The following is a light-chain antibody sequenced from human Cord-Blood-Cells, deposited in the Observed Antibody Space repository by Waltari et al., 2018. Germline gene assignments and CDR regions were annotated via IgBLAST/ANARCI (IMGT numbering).Light chain of an antibody. V-gene: IGLV2-14*01. CDR3: SSYTSSSTWV. CDR2: DVS. Sequence: QSALTQPASVSGSPGQSITISCTGTSSDVGGYNSVPWYQQQPGKAPKLMIYDVSKRPSGVSNRFSGSKSGNTASLTISGLQAEDEADYYCSSYTSSSTWVFGGGTKLTVL. CDR1: SSDVGGYNS. J-gene: IGLJ3*02.